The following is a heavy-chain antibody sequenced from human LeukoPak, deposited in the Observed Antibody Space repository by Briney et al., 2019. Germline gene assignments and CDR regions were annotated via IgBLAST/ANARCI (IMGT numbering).Heavy chain of an antibody. V-gene: IGHV4-59*01. J-gene: IGHJ4*02. D-gene: IGHD2/OR15-2a*01. CDR3: ARLFHPTLSGNYPFDY. CDR2: IYYSGST. Sequence: SETLSLTCTVSSGPISNYYWSWVRQPPGKGLEWIGYIYYSGSTNYNPSLKSRVTISVDTSKNQFSLKLNSVTAADTAVYYCARLFHPTLSGNYPFDYWGQGTLVTVSS. CDR1: SGPISNYY.